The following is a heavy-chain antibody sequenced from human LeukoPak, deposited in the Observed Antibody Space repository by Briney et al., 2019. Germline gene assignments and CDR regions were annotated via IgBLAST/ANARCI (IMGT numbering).Heavy chain of an antibody. CDR1: GYTFIGYF. CDR2: INPNGDDT. J-gene: IGHJ5*02. CDR3: ARATCNTDCAGFDP. V-gene: IGHV1-2*02. D-gene: IGHD2/OR15-2a*01. Sequence: ASVKVSCKASGYTFIGYFMHWVRQAPGQGLEWMGWINPNGDDTMLAHDFQGRVTMTRDTSISIAYMELSGLRADDTAVYYCARATCNTDCAGFDPWGQGTLVTVSS.